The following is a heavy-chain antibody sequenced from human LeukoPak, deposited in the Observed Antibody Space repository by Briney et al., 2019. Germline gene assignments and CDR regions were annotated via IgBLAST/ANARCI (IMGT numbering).Heavy chain of an antibody. CDR1: GFTFSSYS. V-gene: IGHV3-21*01. Sequence: GGSLRLSCAASGFTFSSYSMNWVRQAPGKGLEWVSSISSSSSYIYYADSVKGRFTISRDNAKNSLYLQMNSLRAEDTAVYYCARDGGSSSWDYYYYYMDVWGKGTTVTVSS. CDR3: ARDGGSSSWDYYYYYMDV. D-gene: IGHD6-13*01. J-gene: IGHJ6*03. CDR2: ISSSSSYI.